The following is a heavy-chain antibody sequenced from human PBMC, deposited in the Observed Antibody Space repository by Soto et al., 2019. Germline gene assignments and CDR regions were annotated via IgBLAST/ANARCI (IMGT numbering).Heavy chain of an antibody. V-gene: IGHV1-69*13. CDR2: IIPIFGTA. CDR3: ARGVLHATTVMGYNWFDP. J-gene: IGHJ5*02. D-gene: IGHD4-17*01. Sequence: SVKVSCKASGGTFSSYAISWVRQAPGQGLEWMGGIIPIFGTANYAQKFQGRVTITADESTSTAYMELSSLRSEDTAVYYCARGVLHATTVMGYNWFDPWGQGTLVTVSS. CDR1: GGTFSSYA.